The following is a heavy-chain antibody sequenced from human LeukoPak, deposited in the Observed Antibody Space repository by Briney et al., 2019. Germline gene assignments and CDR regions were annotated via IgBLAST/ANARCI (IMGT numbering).Heavy chain of an antibody. V-gene: IGHV3-23*01. Sequence: GGPLRLSCAASGFTFSSYAMSWVRQAPGKGLEWVSAISGSGGSTYYADSVKGRFTISRDNSKNTLYLQMNSLRAEDTAVYYCAKDASLWFGELSPLDYWGQGTLVTVSS. J-gene: IGHJ4*02. D-gene: IGHD3-10*01. CDR2: ISGSGGST. CDR1: GFTFSSYA. CDR3: AKDASLWFGELSPLDY.